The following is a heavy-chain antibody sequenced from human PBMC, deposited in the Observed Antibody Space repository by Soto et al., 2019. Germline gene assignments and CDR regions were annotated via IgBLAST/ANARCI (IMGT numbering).Heavy chain of an antibody. CDR2: ISAYNGNT. CDR1: GYTFTSYG. CDR3: ASFGSGWYKEGCDAFDI. J-gene: IGHJ3*02. D-gene: IGHD6-19*01. Sequence: QVQLVQSGAEVKKPGASVKVSCKASGYTFTSYGISWVRQAPGQGLEWMGWISAYNGNTNDAQKLQGRVTMTTDTATSTAYMELRSLRSDDTAVYYCASFGSGWYKEGCDAFDIWGQGTMVTVSS. V-gene: IGHV1-18*01.